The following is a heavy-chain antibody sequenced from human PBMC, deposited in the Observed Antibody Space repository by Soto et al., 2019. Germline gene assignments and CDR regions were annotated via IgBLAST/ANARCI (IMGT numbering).Heavy chain of an antibody. CDR3: ARERLNTGWYGFDY. V-gene: IGHV1-18*04. D-gene: IGHD6-19*01. CDR2: VSNKNGVT. CDR1: GYTFANYD. Sequence: QVQLVQSGGEVKKPGASVKVSCKTSGYTFANYDFSWVRQAPGQGLEWMGWVSNKNGVTSYAEKFRDRDTITTDTSTSTVYMELRSLTSDDAAVYFCARERLNTGWYGFDYWGQGAQVTVSS. J-gene: IGHJ4*02.